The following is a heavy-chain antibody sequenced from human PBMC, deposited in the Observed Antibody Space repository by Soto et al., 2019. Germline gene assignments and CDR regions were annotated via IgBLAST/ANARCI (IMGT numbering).Heavy chain of an antibody. CDR2: ISWDGGST. V-gene: IGHV3-43*01. CDR3: AKDNGVNYYYGIDV. Sequence: GGSLRLSCAASGFTFDDYTMHWVRQAPGKGLEWVSLISWDGGSTYYADSVKGRFTISRDNSKNSLYLQMNSLRTEDTALYYCAKDNGVNYYYGIDVWGQGTTVTVSS. CDR1: GFTFDDYT. D-gene: IGHD3-10*01. J-gene: IGHJ6*02.